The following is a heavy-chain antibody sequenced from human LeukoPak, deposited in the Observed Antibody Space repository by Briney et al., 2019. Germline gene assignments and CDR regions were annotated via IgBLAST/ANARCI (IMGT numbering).Heavy chain of an antibody. CDR2: ISSSSSYI. D-gene: IGHD1-7*01. Sequence: GGSLRLSCAASGFTFSSYSMNWVRQAPGKGLEWVSSISSSSSYIYYADSVKGRFTISRDNAENSLYLQMNSLRAEDTAVYYCARALGWGNYDAFDIWGQGTMVTVSS. V-gene: IGHV3-21*01. CDR1: GFTFSSYS. CDR3: ARALGWGNYDAFDI. J-gene: IGHJ3*02.